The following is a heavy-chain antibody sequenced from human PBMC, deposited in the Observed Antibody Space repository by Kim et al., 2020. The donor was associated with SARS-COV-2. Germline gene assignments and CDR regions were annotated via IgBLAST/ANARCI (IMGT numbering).Heavy chain of an antibody. D-gene: IGHD1-26*01. J-gene: IGHJ4*02. CDR2: DNA. Sequence: DNAKYSETFQGRVTITRDTSASTAYMELSSLRFEDSAVYYCARDQGVGDYWGQGALVTVSS. V-gene: IGHV1-3*01. CDR3: ARDQGVGDY.